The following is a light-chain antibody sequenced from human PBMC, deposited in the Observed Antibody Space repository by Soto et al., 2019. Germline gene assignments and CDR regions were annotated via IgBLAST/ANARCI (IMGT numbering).Light chain of an antibody. CDR1: QSVGTY. CDR2: DAS. V-gene: IGKV3-11*01. Sequence: EIVLTQSPGTLSLSPGERATLSCRASQSVGTYLAWYQQKPGQAPRLLIYDASNRATGIPARFGGRGSGTDFTLTISSLEPEDFAVYYCQQRAYWSTFGQGTRLEIK. CDR3: QQRAYWST. J-gene: IGKJ5*01.